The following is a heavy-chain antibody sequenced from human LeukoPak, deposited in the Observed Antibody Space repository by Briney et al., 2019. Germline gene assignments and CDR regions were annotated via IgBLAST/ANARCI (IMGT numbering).Heavy chain of an antibody. D-gene: IGHD5-24*01. CDR1: GGSISSYY. V-gene: IGHV4-59*08. J-gene: IGHJ3*01. CDR3: ATSRDGYNFDAFDV. CDR2: IYYSGST. Sequence: SETLSLTCTVSGGSISSYYWSWIRQPPGKGLEWIGYIYYSGSTNYNPSLKSRVTISVDTSKNQFSLKLSSVTAADTAVYYCATSRDGYNFDAFDVWGQGTMVTVSS.